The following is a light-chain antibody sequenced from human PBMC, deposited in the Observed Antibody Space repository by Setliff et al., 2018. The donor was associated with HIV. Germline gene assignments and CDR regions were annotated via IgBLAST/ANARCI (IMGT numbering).Light chain of an antibody. CDR3: CSNTGSNTYV. V-gene: IGLV2-23*01. J-gene: IGLJ1*01. CDR2: QAS. Sequence: QSVLTQPASVSGSPGQSITISCTGTSGDVGRYNLVSWYQQQPGKPPKLMIYQASKRPSGVSNRFSGSKSGNTASLTISGLQAEDEAVYYCCSNTGSNTYVFGTGTKV. CDR1: SGDVGRYNL.